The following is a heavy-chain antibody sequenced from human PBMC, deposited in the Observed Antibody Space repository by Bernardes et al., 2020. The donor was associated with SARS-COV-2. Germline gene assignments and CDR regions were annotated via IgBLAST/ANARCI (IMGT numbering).Heavy chain of an antibody. CDR2: ISSSSSYT. V-gene: IGHV3-21*05. J-gene: IGHJ6*03. CDR1: GFTFSSYG. CDR3: ARARGNGWCSSTSCPWYYMDV. Sequence: GGSLRLSCAASGFTFSSYGMHWVRQAPGKGLEWVSYISSSSSYTNYTDSVKGRLTISRDNAKNSLYLQMNSLRAEDTAVYYCARARGNGWCSSTSCPWYYMDVWGKGTTVTVSS. D-gene: IGHD2-2*03.